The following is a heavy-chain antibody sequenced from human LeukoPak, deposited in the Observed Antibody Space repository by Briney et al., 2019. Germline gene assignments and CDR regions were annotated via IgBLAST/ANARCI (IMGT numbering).Heavy chain of an antibody. Sequence: SEALSLTCAVYGGSFSGYYWSWIRQPPGKGLEWIGEINHSGSTNYNPSLKSRVTISVDTSKNQFSLKLSSVTAADTAVCYCARVRRTVAHFDYWGQGTLVTVSS. CDR1: GGSFSGYY. D-gene: IGHD6-19*01. V-gene: IGHV4-34*01. J-gene: IGHJ4*02. CDR2: INHSGST. CDR3: ARVRRTVAHFDY.